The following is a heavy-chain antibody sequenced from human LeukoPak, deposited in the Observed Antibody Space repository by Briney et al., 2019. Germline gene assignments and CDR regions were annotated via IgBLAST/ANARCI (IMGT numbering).Heavy chain of an antibody. D-gene: IGHD6-13*01. CDR3: AREGIAAAGTTPSFDY. V-gene: IGHV1-2*04. Sequence: GASVKVSCKASGYTFTGYYMHWVRQAPGQGLGWMGWINPNSGGTNYAQKFQGWVTMTRDTSISTAYMELSRLRSDDTAVYYCAREGIAAAGTTPSFDYWGQGTLVTVSS. CDR1: GYTFTGYY. CDR2: INPNSGGT. J-gene: IGHJ4*02.